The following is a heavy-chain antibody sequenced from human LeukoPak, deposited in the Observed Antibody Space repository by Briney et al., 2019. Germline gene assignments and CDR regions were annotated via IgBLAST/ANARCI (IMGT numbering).Heavy chain of an antibody. CDR3: ANHGGNRPRYYFDY. Sequence: GGSLRLSCAASGFTFSSYAMSWVRQAPGKGLEWVSGISGSGDNTYYADSVKGRFTISRDNSKNTLYLQMNSLRAEDTAVYYCANHGGNRPRYYFDYWGQGTLVTVSS. J-gene: IGHJ4*02. D-gene: IGHD4-23*01. CDR2: ISGSGDNT. CDR1: GFTFSSYA. V-gene: IGHV3-23*01.